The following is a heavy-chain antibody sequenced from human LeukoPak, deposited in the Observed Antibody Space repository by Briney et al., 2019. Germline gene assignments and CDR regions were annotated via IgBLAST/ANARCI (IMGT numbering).Heavy chain of an antibody. CDR1: GFTFSSYA. J-gene: IGHJ5*02. D-gene: IGHD3-10*01. CDR2: ISYDGSNK. Sequence: GGSLRLSCAASGFTFSSYAMHWVRQAPGKGLEWVAVISYDGSNKYYADYVKGRFTISRDNSKNTLYLQMNSLRAEDTAVYYCARDSRILWFGESSLGNWFDPWGQGTLVTVSS. CDR3: ARDSRILWFGESSLGNWFDP. V-gene: IGHV3-30*04.